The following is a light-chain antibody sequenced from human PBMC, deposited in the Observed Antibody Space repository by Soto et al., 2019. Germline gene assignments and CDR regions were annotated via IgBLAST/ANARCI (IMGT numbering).Light chain of an antibody. J-gene: IGKJ4*01. Sequence: EIVLTQSPGTLSLSPGERATLSCRASQSVSSSYLAWYQQKPGQAPRLLIYGASNRATGIPVRFSGSGSGTDFALTISRLEPEDFAVYYWQQYGSSPLTFGGGTKVEIK. CDR1: QSVSSSY. CDR2: GAS. CDR3: QQYGSSPLT. V-gene: IGKV3-20*01.